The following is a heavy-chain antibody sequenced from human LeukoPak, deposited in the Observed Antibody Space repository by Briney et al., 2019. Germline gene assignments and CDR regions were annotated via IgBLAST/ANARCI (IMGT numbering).Heavy chain of an antibody. D-gene: IGHD3-22*01. CDR1: ADILITFG. J-gene: IGHJ3*02. CDR2: INPNSGGT. Sequence: GASVKVSCKTSADILITFGISWVRQAPGQGLEWMGWINPNSGGTNYAQKFQGRVTMTRDTSISTAYMELSRLRSDDTAVYYCARGSSTYYYDSSEWADAFDIWGQGTMVTVSS. V-gene: IGHV1-2*02. CDR3: ARGSSTYYYDSSEWADAFDI.